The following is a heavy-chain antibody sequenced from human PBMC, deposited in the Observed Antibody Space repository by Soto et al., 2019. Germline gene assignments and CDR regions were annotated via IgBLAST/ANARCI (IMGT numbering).Heavy chain of an antibody. CDR1: GYSFTTYF. CDR2: INPSVGSA. D-gene: IGHD2-21*01. V-gene: IGHV1-46*01. CDR3: ARAHGEAVHFDY. Sequence: QVQLVQSGAEVKKPGASVELSCKASGYSFTTYFIHWVRQAPGQGLEWMGIINPSVGSARYAQKFLGRVTMTRDTSTSTVSMELSSLTSEDTAEYFCARAHGEAVHFDYWGQGTLLTVSS. J-gene: IGHJ4*02.